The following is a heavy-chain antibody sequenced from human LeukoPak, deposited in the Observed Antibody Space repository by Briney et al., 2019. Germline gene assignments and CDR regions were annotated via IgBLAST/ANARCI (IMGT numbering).Heavy chain of an antibody. CDR2: VSYSGSP. Sequence: SSETLSLTCTVSGDSISSSRYYWGWIRQPPGKGLEWIGSVSYSGSPYYNPSLKSRVTTSVDTSKNQFSLRLSSVTATDTAMYYCARHGWDYPSGTYYTFDPWGQGTLVTVSS. J-gene: IGHJ5*02. V-gene: IGHV4-39*01. CDR3: ARHGWDYPSGTYYTFDP. CDR1: GDSISSSRYY. D-gene: IGHD3-10*01.